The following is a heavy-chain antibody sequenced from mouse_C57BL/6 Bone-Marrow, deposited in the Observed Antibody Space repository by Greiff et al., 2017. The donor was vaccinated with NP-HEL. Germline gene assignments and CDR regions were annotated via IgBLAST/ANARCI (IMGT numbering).Heavy chain of an antibody. CDR1: GFTFSDYG. CDR2: ISNLAYSI. J-gene: IGHJ4*01. CDR3: ASWDGY. D-gene: IGHD2-3*01. Sequence: EVKLMESGGGLVQPGGSLKLSCAASGFTFSDYGMAWVRQAPRKGPEWVAFISNLAYSIYYADTVTGRFTISRGNAKNTLYLEMSSLRSEDTAMYYCASWDGYWGQGTSVTVSS. V-gene: IGHV5-15*01.